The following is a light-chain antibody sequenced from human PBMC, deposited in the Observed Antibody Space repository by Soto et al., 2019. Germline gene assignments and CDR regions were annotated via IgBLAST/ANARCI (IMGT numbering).Light chain of an antibody. CDR1: SSDVGTYDL. CDR2: EGS. J-gene: IGLJ7*01. Sequence: QSALTQPASVSGSPVQSITIYCTGSSSDVGTYDLFAWYQQHPGKVPKLMIYEGSKRPSGVSHRLSGSKYCNTASLTISGLQAEDEADYYCCLYAGRCTRVCGGFTQRTV. V-gene: IGLV2-23*01. CDR3: CLYAGRCTRV.